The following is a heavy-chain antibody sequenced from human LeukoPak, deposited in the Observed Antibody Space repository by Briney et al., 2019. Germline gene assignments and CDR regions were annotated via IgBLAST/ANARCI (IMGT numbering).Heavy chain of an antibody. J-gene: IGHJ4*02. CDR1: GFTFSSYA. CDR2: ISGSGDNT. V-gene: IGHV3-23*01. Sequence: GGSLRLSCAASGFTFSSYAMSWVRQAPGKGLEWVSGISGSGDNTYYADSVKGRFTISRDNSKNTLYVQVNSPGTEDTAAYYCANGSYYDSSGSFYFDYWGQGTLVTVSS. D-gene: IGHD3-22*01. CDR3: ANGSYYDSSGSFYFDY.